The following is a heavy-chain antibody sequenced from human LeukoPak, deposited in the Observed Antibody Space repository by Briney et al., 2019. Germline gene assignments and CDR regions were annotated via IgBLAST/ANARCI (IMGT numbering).Heavy chain of an antibody. CDR3: TTDSGGGRPFDY. J-gene: IGHJ4*02. CDR2: IRQDGSDK. V-gene: IGHV3-7*01. CDR1: GFSFSSYW. D-gene: IGHD6-6*01. Sequence: GGSLRLSCAASGFSFSSYWMSWVRQAPGKGLEWVANIRQDGSDKYYVDSVKGRFTISRDNAKNSLFLQMNSLRAEDTAVYFCTTDSGGGRPFDYWGQGTLVTVSS.